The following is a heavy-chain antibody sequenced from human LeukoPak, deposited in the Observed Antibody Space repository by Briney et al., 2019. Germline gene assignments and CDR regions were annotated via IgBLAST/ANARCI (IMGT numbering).Heavy chain of an antibody. J-gene: IGHJ4*02. CDR2: ISGSGGST. CDR3: AKGGPDSSGYLAFDY. V-gene: IGHV3-23*01. D-gene: IGHD3-22*01. Sequence: GGSLRLSCAASGFTFSSYAMSWVRQAPGKGLEWVSAISGSGGSTYYADSVKGRFTISRGNSKNTLYLQMNSLRAEDTAVYYCAKGGPDSSGYLAFDYWGQGTLVTVSS. CDR1: GFTFSSYA.